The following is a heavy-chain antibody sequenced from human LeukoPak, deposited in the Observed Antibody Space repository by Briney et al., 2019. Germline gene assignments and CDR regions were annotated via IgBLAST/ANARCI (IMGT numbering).Heavy chain of an antibody. V-gene: IGHV4-59*08. Sequence: KPSETLSLTCTVSGGSISGYYWSWIRQSPGKRLVRIGYMYYSGSTNYNPSLKSRVTMSVDMSKNQFSLKLSSVTAADTALYYCARHFTYYYDSSGYPRDAFDIWGQGTMVTVSS. D-gene: IGHD3-22*01. J-gene: IGHJ3*02. CDR3: ARHFTYYYDSSGYPRDAFDI. CDR2: MYYSGST. CDR1: GGSISGYY.